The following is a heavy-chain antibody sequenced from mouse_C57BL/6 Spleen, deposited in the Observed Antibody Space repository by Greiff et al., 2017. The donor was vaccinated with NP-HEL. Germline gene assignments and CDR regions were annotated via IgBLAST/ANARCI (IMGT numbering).Heavy chain of an antibody. CDR3: ARGGDYFDY. CDR1: GYTFTSYW. Sequence: VQLQQSGAELVKPGASVKMSCKASGYTFTSYWITWVKQRPGQGLEWIGDIYPGSGSTNYNEKFKSKATLTVDTSSSTAYMQLSSLTAEDSAVYYCARGGDYFDYWGQGTTLTVSS. J-gene: IGHJ2*01. CDR2: IYPGSGST. V-gene: IGHV1-55*01.